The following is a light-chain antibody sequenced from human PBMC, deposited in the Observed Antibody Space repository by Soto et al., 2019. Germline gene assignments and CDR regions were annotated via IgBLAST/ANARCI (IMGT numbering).Light chain of an antibody. CDR1: QTINNK. V-gene: IGKV1-5*01. Sequence: DIQMTHSPSTLSASVGDRVTITCRASQTINNKLAWYQKKAGKAPKRLIYDGYTLESGVPSRFSGRGSGTAYTLTIGSLQPADYATYYCQQYDTYFRYTFGQGTKLDIK. CDR3: QQYDTYFRYT. CDR2: DGY. J-gene: IGKJ2*01.